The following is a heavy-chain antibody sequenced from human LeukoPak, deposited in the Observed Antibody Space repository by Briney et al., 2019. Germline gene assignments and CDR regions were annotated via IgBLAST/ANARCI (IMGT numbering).Heavy chain of an antibody. CDR1: GNSFISYW. J-gene: IGHJ4*02. D-gene: IGHD1-20*01. CDR2: IYPGDYDT. V-gene: IGHV5-51*01. Sequence: GESPKISCKGSGNSFISYWIGWVRQMPGKGLEWMGIIYPGDYDTSYSPSFQGQVTISTDKSISTAYLQWSSLKASDSAMYYCARLGITGTTLYYFDNWGQGTLVTVSS. CDR3: ARLGITGTTLYYFDN.